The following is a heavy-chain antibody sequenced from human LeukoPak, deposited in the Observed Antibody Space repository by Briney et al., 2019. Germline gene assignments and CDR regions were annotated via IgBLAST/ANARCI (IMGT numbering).Heavy chain of an antibody. CDR1: GGTFTNYA. J-gene: IGHJ3*02. V-gene: IGHV1-69*13. Sequence: ASVKVSCKASGGTFTNYAINWVRQAPGQGLEWVGRLIPLFGTPNYAQKFQGKVTITADESTSTLYMDLSGLRSEDTAVYYCAHATQRLPTIMIDAFDIWGQGTRVTVSS. D-gene: IGHD5-24*01. CDR3: AHATQRLPTIMIDAFDI. CDR2: LIPLFGTP.